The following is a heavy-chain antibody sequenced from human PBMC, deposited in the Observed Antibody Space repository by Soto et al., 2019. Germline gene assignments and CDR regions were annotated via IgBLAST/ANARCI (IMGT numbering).Heavy chain of an antibody. Sequence: LSQTLSLTCAISGDSVSSNSAGWNWIRQSPSRGLEWLGRTYYRSQWFDDYAFSVKSRITIYPDTSKNQFSLQLKSVTPEDTAVYYCARGGGTSSWGDWFDPWGQGILVTVSS. V-gene: IGHV6-1*01. D-gene: IGHD6-13*01. CDR2: TYYRSQWFD. CDR1: GDSVSSNSAG. J-gene: IGHJ5*02. CDR3: ARGGGTSSWGDWFDP.